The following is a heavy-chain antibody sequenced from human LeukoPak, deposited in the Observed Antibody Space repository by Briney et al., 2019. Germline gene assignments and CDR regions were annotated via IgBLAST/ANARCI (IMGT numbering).Heavy chain of an antibody. CDR2: INHSGST. D-gene: IGHD3-3*01. CDR3: ARANHYDFWSGYYGRNWFDP. J-gene: IGHJ5*02. CDR1: GFTFSSYG. Sequence: PGGSLRLSCAASGFTFSSYGMHWVRQPPGKGLEWIGEINHSGSTNYNPSLKSRVTISVDTSKNQFSLKLSSVTAADTAVYYCARANHYDFWSGYYGRNWFDPWGQGTLVTVSS. V-gene: IGHV4-34*01.